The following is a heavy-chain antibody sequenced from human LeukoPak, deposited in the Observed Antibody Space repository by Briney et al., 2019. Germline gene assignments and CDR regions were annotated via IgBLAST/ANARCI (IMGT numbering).Heavy chain of an antibody. CDR3: AREVVSTITLDF. CDR2: IRSSGDRS. D-gene: IGHD5/OR15-5a*01. CDR1: GFTFSTYA. J-gene: IGHJ4*02. V-gene: IGHV3-23*01. Sequence: GGSLRLSCAASGFTFSTYAISWVRQAPGKGLEWVSAIRSSGDRSYYAGSVKGRFTISRDNSKDTLYLQMNSLRAEDTAVYFCAREVVSTITLDFWGQGTLVTVSS.